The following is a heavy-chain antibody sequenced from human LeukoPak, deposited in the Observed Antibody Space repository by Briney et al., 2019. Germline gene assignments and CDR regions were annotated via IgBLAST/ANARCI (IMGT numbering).Heavy chain of an antibody. Sequence: GGSLRLSCAVSGCTVSTNHMSWVRQAPGKGLEWVSVIYIDANTYYADSVKGRFTISRDNSKNTVFLQMNSLRVEDTAVYYCARDREVVNAKAQMDVWGKGTTVTVSS. D-gene: IGHD3-22*01. CDR3: ARDREVVNAKAQMDV. V-gene: IGHV3-53*01. J-gene: IGHJ6*04. CDR1: GCTVSTNH. CDR2: IYIDANT.